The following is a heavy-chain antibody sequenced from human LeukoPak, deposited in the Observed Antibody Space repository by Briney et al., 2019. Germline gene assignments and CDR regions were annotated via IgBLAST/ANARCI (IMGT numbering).Heavy chain of an antibody. V-gene: IGHV3-43*02. CDR3: AKVYYSNMSNYYYYYYMDV. CDR1: GFTFDDYA. CDR2: ISGDGGST. D-gene: IGHD4-11*01. Sequence: GGSLRLSCAASGFTFDDYAMHWVRQAPGKGLEWVSLISGDGGSTYYADSVKGRFTISRDNSKNSLYLQMNSLRTEDTALYYRAKVYYSNMSNYYYYYYMDVWGKGTTVTVSS. J-gene: IGHJ6*03.